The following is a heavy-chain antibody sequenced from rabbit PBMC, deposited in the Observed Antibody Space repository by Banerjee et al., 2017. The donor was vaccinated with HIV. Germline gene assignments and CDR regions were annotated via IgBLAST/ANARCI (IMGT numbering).Heavy chain of an antibody. V-gene: IGHV1S45*01. CDR1: GFSFSSGYD. Sequence: QEQLEESGGDLVKPGASLTLTCTASGFSFSSGYDMCWVRQAPGKGLEWIACIAITDGNTYYASWAKGRVTISKPSSTTVTLQMTSLTAADTATYFCASDLAGVIGWNFNVWGPGTLVTFS. CDR3: ASDLAGVIGWNFNV. D-gene: IGHD4-1*01. CDR2: IAITDGNT. J-gene: IGHJ4*01.